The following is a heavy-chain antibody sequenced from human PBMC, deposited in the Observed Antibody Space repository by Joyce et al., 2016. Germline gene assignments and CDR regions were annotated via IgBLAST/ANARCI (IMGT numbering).Heavy chain of an antibody. V-gene: IGHV4-30-2*01. Sequence: QLLLQESGPGLVKTSQTLSLTCAVSGDSFTTGGYAWKWIRQPPGKGLEWIGDIFHSGNAHFTPSLQSRVTISLDRSKSQFSLKLSSVTAADTAVYYCARAPRGPGYFDSWGQGTLVTVSS. CDR1: GDSFTTGGYA. J-gene: IGHJ4*02. D-gene: IGHD3-10*01. CDR3: ARAPRGPGYFDS. CDR2: IFHSGNA.